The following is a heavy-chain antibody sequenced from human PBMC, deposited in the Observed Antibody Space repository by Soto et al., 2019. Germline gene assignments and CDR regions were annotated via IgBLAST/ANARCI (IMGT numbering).Heavy chain of an antibody. CDR2: ISYDGSNK. V-gene: IGHV3-30*18. CDR1: VFTFISYG. J-gene: IGHJ4*02. CDR3: AKDFSLPIVGATALDY. Sequence: GWSLRLSCASSVFTFISYGMHWVRQAPGKGLEWVAVISYDGSNKYYADSVKGRFTISRDNSKNTLYLQMNSLRAEDTAVYYCAKDFSLPIVGATALDYWGQGTLVTVSS. D-gene: IGHD1-26*01.